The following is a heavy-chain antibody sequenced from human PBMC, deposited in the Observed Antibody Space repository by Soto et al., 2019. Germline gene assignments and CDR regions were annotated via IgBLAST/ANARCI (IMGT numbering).Heavy chain of an antibody. Sequence: EVQLLESGGGLVQPGGSLRLSCAASGFTFSSYAMSWVRQAPGKGLEWVSAISGSGGSIYYADSVKGRFTISRDNSKNTLYLQMNSLRAEDTAVYYCAKTEVFAGWLPYYFDYWGQGTLVTVSS. V-gene: IGHV3-23*01. J-gene: IGHJ4*02. CDR3: AKTEVFAGWLPYYFDY. D-gene: IGHD3-22*01. CDR2: ISGSGGSI. CDR1: GFTFSSYA.